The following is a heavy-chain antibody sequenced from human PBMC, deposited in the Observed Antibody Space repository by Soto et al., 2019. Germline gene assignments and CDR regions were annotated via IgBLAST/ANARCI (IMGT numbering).Heavy chain of an antibody. D-gene: IGHD5-18*01. V-gene: IGHV4-34*01. CDR2: INHSGST. CDR3: ARGRRIQLWLGYYFDY. CDR1: GGSFSGYY. Sequence: SEPLSLTCAVYGGSFSGYYWSWIRQPPGKGLEWIGEINHSGSTNYNPSLKSRVTISVDTSKNQFSLKLSSVTAADTAVYYCARGRRIQLWLGYYFDYWGQGTLVTVSS. J-gene: IGHJ4*02.